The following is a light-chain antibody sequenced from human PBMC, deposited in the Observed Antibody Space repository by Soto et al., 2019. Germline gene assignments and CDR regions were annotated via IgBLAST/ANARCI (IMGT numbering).Light chain of an antibody. CDR3: QVWDSNTWV. Sequence: SYELTQPPSVSVAPGETARITCGGSDIGTKSAHWYQQRPGQAPKLVLYYDSDRPSGIPERFSGSNSGNTATLTISRVEAGDEADYYCQVWDSNTWVFGGGTKVTVL. CDR2: YDS. J-gene: IGLJ3*02. V-gene: IGLV3-21*04. CDR1: DIGTKS.